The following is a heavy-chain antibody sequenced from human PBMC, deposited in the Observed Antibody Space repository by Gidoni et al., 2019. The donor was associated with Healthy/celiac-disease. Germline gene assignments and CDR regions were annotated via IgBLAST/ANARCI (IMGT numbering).Heavy chain of an antibody. V-gene: IGHV3-30*18. Sequence: QVQLVESGGGVVQPGRSLRLSCAASGFTSSSYGMHWVRQAPGKGLEWVAVISYDGSNKYYADSVKGRFTISRDNSKNTLYLQMNSLRAEDTAVYYCAKDDDYGDYPDYWGQGTLVTVSS. CDR3: AKDDDYGDYPDY. J-gene: IGHJ4*02. D-gene: IGHD4-17*01. CDR2: ISYDGSNK. CDR1: GFTSSSYG.